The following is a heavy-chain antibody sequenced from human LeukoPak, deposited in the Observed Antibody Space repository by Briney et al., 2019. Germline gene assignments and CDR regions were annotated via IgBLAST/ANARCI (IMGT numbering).Heavy chain of an antibody. CDR1: GDSIIRGGYC. Sequence: PSQTLSLTCVVSGDSIIRGGYCWSWIRQHPGKGLEWIGSIHYSGNTFYNPSLKSRIAISADTSKTQFSLKVTSVTAADTAVYYCARDGAAAPPHHYYGMDVWGQGTTVTVSS. CDR3: ARDGAAAPPHHYYGMDV. V-gene: IGHV4-31*11. D-gene: IGHD6-13*01. J-gene: IGHJ6*01. CDR2: IHYSGNT.